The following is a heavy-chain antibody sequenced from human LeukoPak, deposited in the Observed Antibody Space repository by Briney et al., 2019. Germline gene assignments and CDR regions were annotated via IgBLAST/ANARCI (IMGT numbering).Heavy chain of an antibody. J-gene: IGHJ4*02. CDR3: ARDSPRGDRYVFDY. CDR2: ISSSGVTI. Sequence: GGSLRLSCAASGFMFSSYSMSWIRQAPGKGLEWVSYISSSGVTIYYADSVKGRFTISKDNAKNSLYLQMNSLRAEDTAVYYCARDSPRGDRYVFDYWGQGTLVTVSS. D-gene: IGHD2-21*02. V-gene: IGHV3-48*04. CDR1: GFMFSSYS.